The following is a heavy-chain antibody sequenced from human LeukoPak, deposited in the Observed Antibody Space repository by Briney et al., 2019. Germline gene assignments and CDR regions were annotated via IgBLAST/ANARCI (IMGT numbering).Heavy chain of an antibody. CDR3: AGGSQWLVFDY. J-gene: IGHJ4*02. CDR1: GGSISSNY. D-gene: IGHD6-19*01. Sequence: PSETLSLTCSVSGGSISSNYWNWIRQPPGKGLEWIGYIYYSGSTNYNLSLKSRVTISIDTSKNQLSLKLSSVTAADTAVYYCAGGSQWLVFDYWGQGSLVTVSS. CDR2: IYYSGST. V-gene: IGHV4-59*01.